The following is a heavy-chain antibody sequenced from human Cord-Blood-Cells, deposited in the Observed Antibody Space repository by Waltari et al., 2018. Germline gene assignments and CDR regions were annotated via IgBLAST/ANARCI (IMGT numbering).Heavy chain of an antibody. V-gene: IGHV4-39*07. CDR2: IYYSGKT. Sequence: QLQLQESGPGLVKPSETLSLTCTVSGGSISSSSYYWGWIRQPPGKGLEWIGSIYYSGKTYDNPSLKRRVTISVDTSKNQFSLKLGSVTAADTAVYYCARRQLTGTTPGGAFDIWGQGTMVTVSS. CDR1: GGSISSSSYY. J-gene: IGHJ3*02. CDR3: ARRQLTGTTPGGAFDI. D-gene: IGHD1-20*01.